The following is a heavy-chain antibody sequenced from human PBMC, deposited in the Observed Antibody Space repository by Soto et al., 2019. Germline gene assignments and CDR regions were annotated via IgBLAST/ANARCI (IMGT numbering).Heavy chain of an antibody. CDR1: VGSFSNFV. Sequence: QVQLVQSGAEVKKRGSSVKVSCKASVGSFSNFVISWVLQAPGQGLEWMGGIIPNFGTTNYAQKFQGKVTITQDETTRASYLELSGLTSEDTSVYYCARDVGGEATIRYWGQGTLVTVSS. J-gene: IGHJ4*02. D-gene: IGHD5-12*01. CDR2: IIPNFGTT. CDR3: ARDVGGEATIRY. V-gene: IGHV1-69*01.